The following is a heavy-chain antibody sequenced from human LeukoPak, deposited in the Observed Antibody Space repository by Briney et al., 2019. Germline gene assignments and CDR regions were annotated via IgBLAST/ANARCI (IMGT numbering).Heavy chain of an antibody. J-gene: IGHJ6*03. CDR3: ARGPEAPRDYDLLYYYCMDV. CDR1: GYTFTSYG. CDR2: ISAYNGNT. Sequence: ASVKVSCKASGYTFTSYGISWVRQAPGQGLEWMGWISAYNGNTNYAQKLQGRVTMTTDTSTSTAYMGLRSLRSDDTAVYYCARGPEAPRDYDLLYYYCMDVWGKGTTVTVSS. D-gene: IGHD4-17*01. V-gene: IGHV1-18*01.